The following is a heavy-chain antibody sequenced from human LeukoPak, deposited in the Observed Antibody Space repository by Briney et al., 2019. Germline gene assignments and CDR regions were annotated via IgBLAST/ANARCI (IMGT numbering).Heavy chain of an antibody. J-gene: IGHJ4*02. CDR3: ARVGDSSGYQNNFDY. V-gene: IGHV3-20*02. CDR1: GFTFDDYG. Sequence: GGSLRLSFAASGFTFDDYGMSWVRQAPGKGLEWVSGTDWNGGSTGYADSVKGRFTISRDNAKNSLSLQMNSLRAEDTALYHCARVGDSSGYQNNFDYWGQGTLVTVSS. D-gene: IGHD3-22*01. CDR2: TDWNGGST.